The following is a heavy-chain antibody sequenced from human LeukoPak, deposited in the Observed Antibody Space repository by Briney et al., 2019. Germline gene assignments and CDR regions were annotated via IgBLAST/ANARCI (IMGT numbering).Heavy chain of an antibody. CDR1: GYTFTGYY. CDR2: INPNSGGT. V-gene: IGHV1-2*02. CDR3: ARGGVVVPAAIEAGDY. D-gene: IGHD2-2*02. Sequence: ASVKVSCKASGYTFTGYYMHRVRQAPGQGLEWMGWINPNSGGTNYAKKFQGRITLTRDTSISTAYMELSRLRSDDTAVYYCARGGVVVPAAIEAGDYWGQGTLVTVSS. J-gene: IGHJ4*02.